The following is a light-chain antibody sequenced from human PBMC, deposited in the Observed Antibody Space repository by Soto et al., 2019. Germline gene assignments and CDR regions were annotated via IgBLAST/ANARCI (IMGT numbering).Light chain of an antibody. J-gene: IGKJ1*01. CDR2: AAS. Sequence: DIQMTQSPSSLSASVGDRVTITCRASQGISSYLNWYQQKPGKAPKLLIYAASSLQSGVPSRFSGSGSGTDFTLTISSLQPEDFATYYCQQSYSTPPRTFGQGTKVDIK. V-gene: IGKV1-39*01. CDR3: QQSYSTPPRT. CDR1: QGISSY.